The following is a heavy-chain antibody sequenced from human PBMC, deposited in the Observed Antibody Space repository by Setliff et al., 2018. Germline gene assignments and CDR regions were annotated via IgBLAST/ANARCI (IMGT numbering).Heavy chain of an antibody. Sequence: LSLTCGVSGGGGSFSAYYWSWIRQPPGKGLERIGEISPGGSTIYNPSLRSRVTMSVDTAKNRFSLNLTSVTAADTAVYYCATSGFCSAGSCYSFDDWGQGALVTVSS. D-gene: IGHD6-19*01. J-gene: IGHJ4*02. CDR3: ATSGFCSAGSCYSFDD. CDR1: GGGGSFSAYY. V-gene: IGHV4-34*01. CDR2: ISPGGST.